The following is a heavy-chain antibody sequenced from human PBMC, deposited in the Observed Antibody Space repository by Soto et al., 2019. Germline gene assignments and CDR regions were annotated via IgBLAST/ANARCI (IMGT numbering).Heavy chain of an antibody. D-gene: IGHD3-22*01. CDR1: GGSISSGGYS. J-gene: IGHJ4*02. CDR2: IYHSGST. V-gene: IGHV4-30-2*01. Sequence: QLQLQESGSGLVKPSQTLSLTCAVSGGSISSGGYSWSWIRQPPGKGLEWIGYIYHSGSTYYNPSLKSRVTISVDGSKNQFSLKLSSVTAADTAVYYCARVGHDSSGYFDYWGQGTLVTVSS. CDR3: ARVGHDSSGYFDY.